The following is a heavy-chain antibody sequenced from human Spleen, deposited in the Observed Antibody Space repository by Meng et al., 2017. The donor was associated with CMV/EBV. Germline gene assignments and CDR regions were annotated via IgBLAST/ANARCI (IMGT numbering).Heavy chain of an antibody. CDR2: TYYRSKWYN. J-gene: IGHJ4*02. CDR1: GDSVSSNSVA. V-gene: IGHV6-1*01. D-gene: IGHD1-26*01. CDR3: ARHNGGTYRFDC. Sequence: QVQLHQSGPGLVKPSLTLSLTCVISGDSVSSNSVAWAWIRQSPSRGLEWLGRTYYRSKWYNDYAMFVKSRITISQDTSKNQFSLQLNSVTPEDTAVYYCARHNGGTYRFDCWGQGTLVTVSS.